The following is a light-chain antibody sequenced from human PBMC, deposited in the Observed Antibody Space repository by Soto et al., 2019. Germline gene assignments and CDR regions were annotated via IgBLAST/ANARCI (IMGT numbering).Light chain of an antibody. CDR2: DAS. J-gene: IGKJ1*01. CDR3: QQYNTYSKT. Sequence: IPVPEFPSILSAPVGDSVTITSRASQSISRWLAWYQQKPGRAPKILISDASSLESGVPSRFSGSGSGTEFTLTISSLQPDDFATYYCQQYNTYSKTFGRGTKVDIK. V-gene: IGKV1-5*01. CDR1: QSISRW.